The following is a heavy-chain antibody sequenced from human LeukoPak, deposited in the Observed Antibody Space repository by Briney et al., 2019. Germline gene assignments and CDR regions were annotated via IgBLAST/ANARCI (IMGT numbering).Heavy chain of an antibody. V-gene: IGHV4-59*01. D-gene: IGHD4-17*01. Sequence: SSETLSLTCTVSGSSISSYYWSWIRQPPGKGLEWIGYMYYSGSTNYNPSLKSRVSISVDTSKNQVSLKLSSVTAADTAVYYCARFAYAAPYYMDVWGKGTTVTVSS. J-gene: IGHJ6*03. CDR1: GSSISSYY. CDR3: ARFAYAAPYYMDV. CDR2: MYYSGST.